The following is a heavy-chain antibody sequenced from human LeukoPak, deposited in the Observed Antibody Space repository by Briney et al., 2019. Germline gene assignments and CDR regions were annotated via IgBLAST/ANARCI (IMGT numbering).Heavy chain of an antibody. J-gene: IGHJ4*02. CDR3: ASSPPPLYSSSWFRFDY. CDR1: GTSITSYY. CDR2: GHYSGNT. D-gene: IGHD6-13*01. Sequence: SETLSLTCTVSGTSITSYYWNWIRQAPGQGPEWIGYGHYSGNTNYTPPLKSRVTMSVDTSKNQFSLKLSSVTAADTAVYYCASSPPPLYSSSWFRFDYWGQGTLVTVSS. V-gene: IGHV4-59*12.